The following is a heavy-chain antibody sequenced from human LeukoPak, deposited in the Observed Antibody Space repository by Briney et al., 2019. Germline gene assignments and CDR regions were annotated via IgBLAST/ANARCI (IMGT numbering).Heavy chain of an antibody. CDR1: GYTFTGYY. V-gene: IGHV1-2*02. CDR2: INPNSGGT. CDR3: ARSLNLRFGYYFDY. Sequence: GASVKVSCKASGYTFTGYYMHWVRQAPGQGLEWMGWINPNSGGTNYAQKFQGRVTMTRDTSISTAYMELSRLRSDDTAVYYCARSLNLRFGYYFDYWGQGTLVTVSS. D-gene: IGHD3-16*01. J-gene: IGHJ4*02.